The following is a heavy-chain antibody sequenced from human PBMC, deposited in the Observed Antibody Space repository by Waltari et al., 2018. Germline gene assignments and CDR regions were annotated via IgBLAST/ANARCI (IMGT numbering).Heavy chain of an antibody. CDR1: GGSFSGYY. CDR2: INHIGST. Sequence: QVQLQQWGAGLLKPSETLSLTCAVYGGSFSGYYWSWIRQPPGKGLEWIGEINHIGSTNYNPSLNSRVTISVDTSKNQFSLKLSSVTAADTAVYYCATSTNLIAAARNWFDPWGQGTLVTVSS. J-gene: IGHJ5*02. D-gene: IGHD6-13*01. CDR3: ATSTNLIAAARNWFDP. V-gene: IGHV4-34*01.